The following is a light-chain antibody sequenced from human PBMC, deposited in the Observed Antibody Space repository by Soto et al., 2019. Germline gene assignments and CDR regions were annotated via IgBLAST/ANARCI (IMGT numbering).Light chain of an antibody. CDR1: SSDVGGYNY. Sequence: QSALTQPPSASRSPGQSVTISCTGTSSDVGGYNYVSWYQQHPGKAPKLMIYEVNKRPSGVPDRFSGSKSGNTASLTVSGLQAEDEADYYCTSYEGSKGVFGTGTKVTVL. CDR2: EVN. V-gene: IGLV2-8*02. J-gene: IGLJ1*01. CDR3: TSYEGSKGV.